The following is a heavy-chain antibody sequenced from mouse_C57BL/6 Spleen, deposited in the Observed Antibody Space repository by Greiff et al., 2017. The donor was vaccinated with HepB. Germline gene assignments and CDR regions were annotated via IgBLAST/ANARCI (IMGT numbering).Heavy chain of an antibody. D-gene: IGHD2-3*01. Sequence: VMLVESGAELVRPGASVKLSCKASGYTFTDYYINWVKQRPGQGLEWIARIYPGSGNTYYNEKFKGKATLTAEKSSSTAYMQLSSLTSEDSAVYFCARWHDGYYFDYWGQGTTLTVSS. J-gene: IGHJ2*01. CDR1: GYTFTDYY. CDR3: ARWHDGYYFDY. CDR2: IYPGSGNT. V-gene: IGHV1-76*01.